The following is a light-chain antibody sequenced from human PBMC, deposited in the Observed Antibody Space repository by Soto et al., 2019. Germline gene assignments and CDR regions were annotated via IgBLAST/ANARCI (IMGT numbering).Light chain of an antibody. CDR3: QQSFTVPLT. CDR1: QSIAGY. Sequence: DIQMTQSPSSLSASVGDRVTITCRASQSIAGYLSWYQQKPGKAPKFLIYSASSLQRGVPSRFRGSGSGTDFTLTINGLQPEDFATYYCQQSFTVPLTFGQGTRLEIK. V-gene: IGKV1-39*01. J-gene: IGKJ5*01. CDR2: SAS.